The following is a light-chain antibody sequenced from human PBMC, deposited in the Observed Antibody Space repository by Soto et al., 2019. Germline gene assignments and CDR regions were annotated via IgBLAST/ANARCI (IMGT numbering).Light chain of an antibody. Sequence: QSLLTQPPSVSGSPGQSVTISCTGTSSDVGSYNRVSWYQQPPGTAPKLMIYEVSNRPSGVPGRFSGSKSGNTASLTISGLQAEDEADYYCSSYTSTSTYVFGTGTKVTVL. V-gene: IGLV2-18*02. CDR3: SSYTSTSTYV. J-gene: IGLJ1*01. CDR1: SSDVGSYNR. CDR2: EVS.